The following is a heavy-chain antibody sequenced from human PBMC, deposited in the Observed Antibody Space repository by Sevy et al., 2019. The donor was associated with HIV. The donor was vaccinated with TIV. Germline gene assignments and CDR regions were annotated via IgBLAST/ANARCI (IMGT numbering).Heavy chain of an antibody. D-gene: IGHD6-19*01. V-gene: IGHV3-30-3*01. J-gene: IGHJ4*02. Sequence: GGSLRLSCAASEFMFSTYAMHWVRQAPGKGLEWVAVISYDGGRHYYADSVKGRFTISRDNSKNTLFLQMNSLGLEDTAFYYCARDAGYSTDWYPSDYWGQGTQVTVSS. CDR1: EFMFSTYA. CDR2: ISYDGGRH. CDR3: ARDAGYSTDWYPSDY.